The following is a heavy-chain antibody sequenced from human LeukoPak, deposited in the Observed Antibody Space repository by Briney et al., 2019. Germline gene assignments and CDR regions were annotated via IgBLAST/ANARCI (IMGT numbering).Heavy chain of an antibody. J-gene: IGHJ6*02. Sequence: GFTXXXYSMXWVRQAPGKGLEWVSSISSSSSYIYYADSVKGRFTISRDNAKNSLYLQMNSLRAEDTAVYYCARDQLLSNYVQGSFDVWGQGTTVTVSS. CDR1: GFTXXXYS. D-gene: IGHD4-11*01. V-gene: IGHV3-21*01. CDR2: ISSSSSYI. CDR3: ARDQLLSNYVQGSFDV.